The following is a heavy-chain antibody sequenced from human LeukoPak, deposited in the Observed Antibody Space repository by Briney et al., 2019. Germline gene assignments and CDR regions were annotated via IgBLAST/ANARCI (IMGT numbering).Heavy chain of an antibody. CDR1: GFTFDDYA. CDR3: AKSYDRGYSGHDHPGAFDI. V-gene: IGHV3-9*01. J-gene: IGHJ3*02. D-gene: IGHD5-12*01. CDR2: ISWNSGSI. Sequence: PGGSLRLSCAASGFTFDDYAMHWVRQAPGKGLEWVSGISWNSGSIGYADSVKGRFTISRDNAKNSLYLQMNSLRAEDTALYYCAKSYDRGYSGHDHPGAFDIWGQGTMVTVSS.